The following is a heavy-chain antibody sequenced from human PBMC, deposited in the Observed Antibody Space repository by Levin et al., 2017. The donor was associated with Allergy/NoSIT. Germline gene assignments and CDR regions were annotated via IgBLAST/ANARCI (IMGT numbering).Heavy chain of an antibody. CDR3: ARDGDSGDIKVYY. CDR2: ISSSSSYI. J-gene: IGHJ4*02. V-gene: IGHV3-21*01. D-gene: IGHD3-9*01. CDR1: GFTFSSYS. Sequence: AGGSLRLSCAASGFTFSSYSMNWVRQAPGKGLEWVSSISSSSSYIYYADSVKGRFTISRDNAKNSLYLQMNSLRAEDTAVYYCARDGDSGDIKVYYWGQGTLVTVSS.